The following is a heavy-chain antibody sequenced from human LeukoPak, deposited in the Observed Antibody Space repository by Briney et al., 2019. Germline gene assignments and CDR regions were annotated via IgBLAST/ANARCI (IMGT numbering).Heavy chain of an antibody. CDR2: IKPNSGGT. V-gene: IGHV1-2*02. CDR3: ARSVHGLVRGSYYGDAFDI. D-gene: IGHD1-26*01. J-gene: IGHJ3*02. CDR1: GYTFTGYY. Sequence: TSVKVSRKASGYTFTGYYMQWVRQTPGHGVVRVGWIKPNSGGTNYAQNVQGRVTRTRDTSISTAYMELSRQRSDGTAVYYLARSVHGLVRGSYYGDAFDIWGQGTMVTVSS.